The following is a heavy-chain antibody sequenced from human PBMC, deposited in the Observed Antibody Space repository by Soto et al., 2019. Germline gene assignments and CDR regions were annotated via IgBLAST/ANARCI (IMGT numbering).Heavy chain of an antibody. Sequence: GGSLRLSCAASGFTFSSYGMHWVRQAPGKGLEWVAVIWYDGSNKYYADSVKGRFTISRDNSKNTLYLQMNSLRAEDTAVYYCARDWRPYYDIWTGPPIRGWFDPWGQGTLVTVSS. D-gene: IGHD3-9*01. CDR2: IWYDGSNK. V-gene: IGHV3-33*01. J-gene: IGHJ5*02. CDR1: GFTFSSYG. CDR3: ARDWRPYYDIWTGPPIRGWFDP.